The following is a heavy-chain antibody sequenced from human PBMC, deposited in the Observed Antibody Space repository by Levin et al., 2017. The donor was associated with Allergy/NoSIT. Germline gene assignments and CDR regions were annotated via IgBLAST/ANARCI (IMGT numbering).Heavy chain of an antibody. D-gene: IGHD1-7*01. J-gene: IGHJ4*02. CDR3: AKDQGNWNYYFDR. CDR2: ISGSGAST. V-gene: IGHV3-23*01. Sequence: GESLKISCAASGFTFRNYAMTWVRQAPGRGLEWVSAISGSGASTNYADSVKGRFTISRDNSKNTLYLQMNSLRAEDTALYYCAKDQGNWNYYFDRWGQGTLVAVSS. CDR1: GFTFRNYA.